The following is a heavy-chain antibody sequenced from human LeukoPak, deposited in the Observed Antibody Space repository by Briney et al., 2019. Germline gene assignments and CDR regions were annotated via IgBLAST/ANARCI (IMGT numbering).Heavy chain of an antibody. CDR1: GFTFSSYW. V-gene: IGHV3-7*01. CDR2: IKQDGSEK. Sequence: PGGSLRLSCAASGFTFSSYWMSWVRQAPGKGLEWVANIKQDGSEKYYVDSVKGRFTISRDNAKNSLYLQMNSLRAEDTAVYYCARVGSLVVAATSYFDYWGQGTLVTVSS. D-gene: IGHD2-15*01. CDR3: ARVGSLVVAATSYFDY. J-gene: IGHJ4*02.